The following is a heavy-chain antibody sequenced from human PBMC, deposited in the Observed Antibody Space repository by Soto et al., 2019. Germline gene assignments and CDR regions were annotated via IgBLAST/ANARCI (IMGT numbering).Heavy chain of an antibody. V-gene: IGHV1-18*01. CDR1: GYTFSSYG. CDR3: ARKKCFGDCYSFDY. D-gene: IGHD2-21*02. CDR2: INTNSGNP. Sequence: QVQLLQSGGEVKKPGASVKVSCKASGYTFSSYGINWVRQAPGQGLEWMGWINTNSGNPNYAQKFQDRVIMTTDTSTGTAYVEMRSLTSDDTAVYYCARKKCFGDCYSFDYWGHGTLVTVSS. J-gene: IGHJ4*01.